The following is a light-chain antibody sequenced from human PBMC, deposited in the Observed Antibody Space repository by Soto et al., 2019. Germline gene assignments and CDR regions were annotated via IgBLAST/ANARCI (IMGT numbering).Light chain of an antibody. CDR1: QSISSW. Sequence: DIQMTQSPSTLSASVGDRVTITCRASQSISSWLAWYQQKPGKAPKLLIYKASSLESGVPSRFGGSGSGTEFTLTISSLQPDDFATYDCQQYNSYPTFGQGTKVEIK. CDR3: QQYNSYPT. CDR2: KAS. J-gene: IGKJ1*01. V-gene: IGKV1-5*03.